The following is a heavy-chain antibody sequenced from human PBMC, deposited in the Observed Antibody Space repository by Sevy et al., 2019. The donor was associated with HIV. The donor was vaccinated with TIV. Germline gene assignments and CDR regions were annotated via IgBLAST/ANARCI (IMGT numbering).Heavy chain of an antibody. CDR1: GSTLTNLS. D-gene: IGHD3-22*01. J-gene: IGHJ4*02. Sequence: ASVKVSCKVSGSTLTNLSMHWVRQAPGKGLEWMATFDPEDGETIYPQKFQVRVTMTEDTSTDIAYMELSSLRSEDTAVYYCATTKYYYEDNGDPFDYWGQGTLVTVSS. V-gene: IGHV1-24*01. CDR2: FDPEDGET. CDR3: ATTKYYYEDNGDPFDY.